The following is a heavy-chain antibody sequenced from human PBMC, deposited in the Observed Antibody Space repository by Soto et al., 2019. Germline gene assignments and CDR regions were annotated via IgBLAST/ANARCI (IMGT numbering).Heavy chain of an antibody. Sequence: PGGFLRLSCVASGFTFSSYGMHWVRQAPGKGLEWVAFIWYDGRNENYTDSVKGRFSISRDNSKNTLFLQMNSLRVDGTAVYYCARGTATDGLDSWGQGTLVTVSS. CDR1: GFTFSSYG. CDR3: ARGTATDGLDS. J-gene: IGHJ5*01. CDR2: IWYDGRNE. V-gene: IGHV3-33*01. D-gene: IGHD2-21*02.